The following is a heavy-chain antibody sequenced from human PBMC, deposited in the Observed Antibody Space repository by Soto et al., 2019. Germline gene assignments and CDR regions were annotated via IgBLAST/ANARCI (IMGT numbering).Heavy chain of an antibody. Sequence: QVHLVQSGAEVKKPGASVKVSCQGSGYAFTTYGITWVRQAPGQGLEWMGWISAHNGNTNCAQKLQGRVTVPRDTSTSTAYMELRSLRYDDTAVYYCARGRYGDYWGQGALVTVSS. V-gene: IGHV1-18*01. CDR1: GYAFTTYG. D-gene: IGHD1-1*01. CDR3: ARGRYGDY. J-gene: IGHJ4*02. CDR2: ISAHNGNT.